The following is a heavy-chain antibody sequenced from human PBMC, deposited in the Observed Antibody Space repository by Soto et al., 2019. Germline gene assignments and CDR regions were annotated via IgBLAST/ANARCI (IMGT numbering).Heavy chain of an antibody. CDR2: IYPDDSDT. CDR1: GYSFTFSW. Sequence: SWGSLKISCEASGYSFTFSWIAWGRQLPGKGLEWMGIIYPDDSDTSYSPSFQGQVTISADESITTAFLQWSSLNALDTGMYYCARHQGEQSAFDIWGQGTMVTVSS. CDR3: ARHQGEQSAFDI. J-gene: IGHJ3*02. V-gene: IGHV5-51*01. D-gene: IGHD3-16*01.